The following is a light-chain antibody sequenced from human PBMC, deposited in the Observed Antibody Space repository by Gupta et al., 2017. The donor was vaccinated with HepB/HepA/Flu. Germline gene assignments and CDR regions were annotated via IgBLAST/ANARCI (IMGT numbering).Light chain of an antibody. Sequence: QSALTQPASASGSPGQSITISCTVSSSDVGGYNYVSWYQQHPGKAPKLMIYDVSNRPSGVSNRFSGSKSGNTASLTISGLQAEDEADYYCSSYTSSSTLARFVVFGGGTKLTVL. V-gene: IGLV2-14*01. CDR3: SSYTSSSTLARFVV. J-gene: IGLJ2*01. CDR2: DVS. CDR1: SSDVGGYNY.